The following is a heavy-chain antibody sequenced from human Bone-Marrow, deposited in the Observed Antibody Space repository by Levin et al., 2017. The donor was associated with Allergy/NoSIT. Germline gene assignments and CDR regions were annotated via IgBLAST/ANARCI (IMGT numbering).Heavy chain of an antibody. J-gene: IGHJ4*02. V-gene: IGHV4-4*07. CDR1: GASISSYY. CDR3: ARDRLRDGEYGRKWGLDY. Sequence: SETLSLTCTVSGASISSYYWSWIRQPAGKGLEWIGRFYSKGSPNYNPALRSRVTMSVDMSNNQFSLKLHSVTAADTAVYYCARDRLRDGEYGRKWGLDYWGQGTPVSVSS. CDR2: FYSKGSP. D-gene: IGHD1-26*01.